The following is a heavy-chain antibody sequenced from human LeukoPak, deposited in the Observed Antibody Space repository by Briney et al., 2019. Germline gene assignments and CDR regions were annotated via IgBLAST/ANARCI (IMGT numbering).Heavy chain of an antibody. Sequence: PGGSLRLSCAASGFTFSSYSMNWVRQAPGKGLEWVSSISSSSSYIYYADSVKGRFTISRDNAKNSLYLQMNSLRAEDTAVYYCARDEGDTAMVPSLDYWGQGTLVTVSS. J-gene: IGHJ4*02. D-gene: IGHD5-18*01. V-gene: IGHV3-21*01. CDR2: ISSSSSYI. CDR3: ARDEGDTAMVPSLDY. CDR1: GFTFSSYS.